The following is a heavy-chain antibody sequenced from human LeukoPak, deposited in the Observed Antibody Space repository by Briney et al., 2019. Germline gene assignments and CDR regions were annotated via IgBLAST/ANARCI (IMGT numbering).Heavy chain of an antibody. CDR3: GCAPREGGYYYYMDV. CDR2: VIPIFGTA. CDR1: GGTFSSYA. D-gene: IGHD1-26*01. V-gene: IGHV1-69*13. Sequence: SVKVSCKASGGTFSSYAISGVRQAPGQGLEWMGGVIPIFGTANYAQKFQGRVTITADESTSTAYMELSSLRSEDTAVYSCGCAPREGGYYYYMDVWGKGTTVTISS. J-gene: IGHJ6*03.